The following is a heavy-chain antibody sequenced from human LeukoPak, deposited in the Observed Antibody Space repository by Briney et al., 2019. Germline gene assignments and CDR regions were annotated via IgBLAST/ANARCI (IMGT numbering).Heavy chain of an antibody. D-gene: IGHD2-21*02. V-gene: IGHV4-4*02. CDR2: IYHSGST. Sequence: SETLSLTCAVSGGSISSSNWWSWVRQPPGKGLEWIGEIYHSGSTNYNPSLKSRVTISVDKSKNQFSLKLSSVTAADTAVYYCARYCGGDCYSFDYWGQGTLVTVSS. CDR3: ARYCGGDCYSFDY. J-gene: IGHJ4*02. CDR1: GGSISSSNW.